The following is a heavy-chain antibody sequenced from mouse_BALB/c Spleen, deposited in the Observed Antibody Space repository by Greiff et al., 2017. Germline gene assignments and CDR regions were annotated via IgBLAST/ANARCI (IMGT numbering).Heavy chain of an antibody. V-gene: IGHV1-69*01. J-gene: IGHJ4*01. CDR3: ARSHDGYYAMDY. CDR1: GYTFTDYW. CDR2: IDTSDSYT. Sequence: VQLQQPGAELVMPGASVKMSCKASGYTFTDYWMHWVKQRPGQGLEWIGAIDTSDSYTSYNQKFKGKATLTVDESSSTAYMQLSSLTSEDSAVYYCARSHDGYYAMDYWGQGTSVTVSS. D-gene: IGHD2-3*01.